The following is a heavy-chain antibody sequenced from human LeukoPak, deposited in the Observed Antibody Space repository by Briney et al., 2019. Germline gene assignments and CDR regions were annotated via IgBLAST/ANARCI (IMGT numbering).Heavy chain of an antibody. CDR3: VRGNFGPAQWFDP. CDR2: ISWNSGST. J-gene: IGHJ5*02. D-gene: IGHD3/OR15-3a*01. Sequence: GGSLRLSCAASGFTFDDYAMHWVRQVPGKGLEWVSGISWNSGSTGYAGSVKGRFAMSRDNTKNSLYLQMNSLTPDDTALYYCVRGNFGPAQWFDPWGQGTLVTVSS. CDR1: GFTFDDYA. V-gene: IGHV3-9*01.